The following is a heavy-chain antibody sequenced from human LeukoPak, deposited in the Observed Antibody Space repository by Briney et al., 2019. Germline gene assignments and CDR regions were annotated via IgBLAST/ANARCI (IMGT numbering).Heavy chain of an antibody. V-gene: IGHV4-34*01. D-gene: IGHD2-2*01. Sequence: PSETLSLTCAVYGGSFSGYYWSWIRQPPGKGLEWIGEINHSGSTNYNPSLKSRVTISVDTSKNQFSLKLSSVTAADTAVYYCARGSPYCSSTSFPFVDYWGQGTLVTVSS. CDR3: ARGSPYCSSTSFPFVDY. CDR1: GGSFSGYY. CDR2: INHSGST. J-gene: IGHJ4*02.